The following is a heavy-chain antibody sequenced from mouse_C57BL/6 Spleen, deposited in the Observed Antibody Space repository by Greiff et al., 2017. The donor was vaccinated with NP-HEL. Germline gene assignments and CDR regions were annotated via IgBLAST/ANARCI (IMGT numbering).Heavy chain of an antibody. CDR3: ARHDYYYGSSPFAY. Sequence: EVKLEESGGGLVQPGESLKLSCESNEYEFPSHDMSWVRKTPEKRLELVAAINSDGGSTYYPDTMERRFIISRDNTKKTLYLQMSSLRSEDTALYYCARHDYYYGSSPFAYWGQGTLVTVSA. V-gene: IGHV5-2*03. D-gene: IGHD1-1*01. CDR1: EYEFPSHD. CDR2: INSDGGST. J-gene: IGHJ3*01.